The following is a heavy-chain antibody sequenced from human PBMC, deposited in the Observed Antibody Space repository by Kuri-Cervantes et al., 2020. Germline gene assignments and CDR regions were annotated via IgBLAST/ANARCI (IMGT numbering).Heavy chain of an antibody. CDR1: GYTFTSYG. J-gene: IGHJ4*01. D-gene: IGHD3-16*02. Sequence: ASVKVSCKASGYTFTSYGISWVRQAPGQGLEWMGWISAYNGNTNYAQKLQGRVTMTTDTSTSTAYMELRSLRSDDTAVYYCARAGGHYDYVWGSYRLTYFDYWGQEPWSPSPQ. V-gene: IGHV1-18*01. CDR2: ISAYNGNT. CDR3: ARAGGHYDYVWGSYRLTYFDY.